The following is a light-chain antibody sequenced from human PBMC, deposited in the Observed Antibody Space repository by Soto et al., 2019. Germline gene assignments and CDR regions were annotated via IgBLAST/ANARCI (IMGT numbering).Light chain of an antibody. CDR1: SSDVGGPNY. J-gene: IGLJ1*01. CDR3: TSSTTDSLYV. CDR2: KVS. Sequence: QSALTQPASVSGYPGQSITISCTGTSSDVGGPNYVSWYQQYPGKVPKLLINKVSNRPSGVSNRFSGSKSAYTASLTISGLQAEDEADYFCTSSTTDSLYVFGTGTKVTVL. V-gene: IGLV2-14*01.